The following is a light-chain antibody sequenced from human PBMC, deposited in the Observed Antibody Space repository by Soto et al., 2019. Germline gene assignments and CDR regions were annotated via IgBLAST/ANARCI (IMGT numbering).Light chain of an antibody. CDR3: ISYASSTTLGV. J-gene: IGLJ1*01. CDR1: SSDVGGFDF. CDR2: DVT. V-gene: IGLV2-14*01. Sequence: QSALTQPASVSGSPGQSITISCTGTSSDVGGFDFVSWYQQYPGKAPKLIISDVTNRPSGVSNRFSGSKSGNTASLTISGLQAEDEADYYCISYASSTTLGVFGTGTKVTVL.